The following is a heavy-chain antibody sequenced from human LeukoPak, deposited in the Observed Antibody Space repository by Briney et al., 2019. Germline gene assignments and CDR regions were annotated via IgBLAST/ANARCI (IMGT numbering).Heavy chain of an antibody. CDR3: ALQRTLWQQLLDY. Sequence: GGSLRLSCAASGFTFSSYAMSWVRQAPGKGLEWVSSISGSGDTTYYADSVKGRFTISRDNSKNTLYLQVNSLRVEDTAVYYCALQRTLWQQLLDYWGQGTLVTVAS. CDR1: GFTFSSYA. V-gene: IGHV3-23*01. CDR2: ISGSGDTT. D-gene: IGHD6-13*01. J-gene: IGHJ4*02.